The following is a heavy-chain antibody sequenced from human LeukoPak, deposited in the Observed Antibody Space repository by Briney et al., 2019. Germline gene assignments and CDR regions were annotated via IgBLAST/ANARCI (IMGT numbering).Heavy chain of an antibody. CDR2: MNPNSGNT. D-gene: IGHD3-9*01. CDR3: ARGYLRYFDLYCYYGMDV. Sequence: GASVKVSCKASGYTFTSYDINWVRQATGQGLEWMGWMNPNSGNTGYAQKFQGRVTMTRNTSISTAYMELSSLRSEDTAVYYCARGYLRYFDLYCYYGMDVWGQGTTVTVSS. CDR1: GYTFTSYD. J-gene: IGHJ6*02. V-gene: IGHV1-8*01.